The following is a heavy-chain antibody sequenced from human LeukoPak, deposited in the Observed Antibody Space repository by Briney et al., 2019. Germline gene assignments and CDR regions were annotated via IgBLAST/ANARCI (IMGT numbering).Heavy chain of an antibody. CDR3: ARARSTVLNDAYDI. D-gene: IGHD2-2*01. Sequence: SVKVPCKASGGSFRGHGISWVRQAPGQGPQWMGGIIPVFHTTNYAQEFQGRVTLIIDESTSMAYVELSSLRSDDTAVYFCARARSTVLNDAYDIWGQGTMVTVSS. J-gene: IGHJ3*02. CDR1: GGSFRGHG. CDR2: IIPVFHTT. V-gene: IGHV1-69*05.